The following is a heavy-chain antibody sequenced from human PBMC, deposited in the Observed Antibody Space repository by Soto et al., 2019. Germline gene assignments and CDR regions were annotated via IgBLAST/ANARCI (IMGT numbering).Heavy chain of an antibody. CDR2: IRSKAYGGTT. CDR3: TRDQAPIAVAGTGWFDP. D-gene: IGHD6-19*01. V-gene: IGHV3-49*05. J-gene: IGHJ5*02. Sequence: ESGGGLVKPGRSVRLSCTASGFTFGDYAMSWFRQAPGKGLEWVGFIRSKAYGGTTEYAASVKGRFTISRDDSKSIAYLQMNSLKTEDTAVYYCTRDQAPIAVAGTGWFDPWGQGTLVTVSS. CDR1: GFTFGDYA.